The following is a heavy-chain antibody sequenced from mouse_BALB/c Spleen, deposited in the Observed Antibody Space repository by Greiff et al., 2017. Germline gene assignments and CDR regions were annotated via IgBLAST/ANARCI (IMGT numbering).Heavy chain of an antibody. Sequence: VQLQQSGPELVKPGASVKMSCKASGYTFTSYVMHWVKQKPGQGLEWIGYINPYNDGTKYNEKFKGKATLTSDKSSSTAYMELSSLTSEDSAVYYCARNLLFYYDFPMDYWGQGTSVTVSS. CDR3: ARNLLFYYDFPMDY. D-gene: IGHD2-4*01. CDR2: INPYNDGT. J-gene: IGHJ4*01. V-gene: IGHV1-14*01. CDR1: GYTFTSYV.